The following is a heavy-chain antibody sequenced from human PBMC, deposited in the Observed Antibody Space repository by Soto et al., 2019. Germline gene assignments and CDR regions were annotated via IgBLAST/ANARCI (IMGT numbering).Heavy chain of an antibody. J-gene: IGHJ4*02. V-gene: IGHV3-30*04. CDR2: IIYDGSNK. D-gene: IGHD5-12*01. Sequence: QVQLVESGGGVVQPGRSLRLSCAASGLTFSSYAMHWVRQAPGKGLEWVAVIIYDGSNKHYADSVQGRFTISRDNSKNTLYLQMNSLRAEDTAVYYCAAELGNTGYDGHDYWGQGTLVTVSS. CDR3: AAELGNTGYDGHDY. CDR1: GLTFSSYA.